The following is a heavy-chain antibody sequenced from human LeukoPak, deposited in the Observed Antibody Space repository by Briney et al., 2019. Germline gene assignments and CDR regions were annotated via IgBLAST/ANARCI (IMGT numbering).Heavy chain of an antibody. CDR2: IYYSGST. D-gene: IGHD2-15*01. J-gene: IGHJ3*02. CDR3: AREGECSGGSCYPNDAFDI. Sequence: SETLSLTCTVSGGSISCYYWSWIRRPPGKGLEWIGYIYYSGSTNYNPSLKSRVTISVDTSKNQFSLKLSSVTAADTAVYYCAREGECSGGSCYPNDAFDIWGQATMVTVSS. V-gene: IGHV4-59*01. CDR1: GGSISCYY.